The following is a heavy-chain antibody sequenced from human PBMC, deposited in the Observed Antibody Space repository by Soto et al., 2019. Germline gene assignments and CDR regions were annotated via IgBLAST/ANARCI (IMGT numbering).Heavy chain of an antibody. J-gene: IGHJ4*02. D-gene: IGHD6-13*01. V-gene: IGHV4-59*08. Sequence: SETLSLTCTVSGGSISSYYWSWIRQPPGKGLEWIGYIYYSGSTNYNPSLKSRVTISVDTSKNQFSLKLSSVTAADTAVYYCARPALYSSSWIYFDYWGLGTLVTVSS. CDR2: IYYSGST. CDR3: ARPALYSSSWIYFDY. CDR1: GGSISSYY.